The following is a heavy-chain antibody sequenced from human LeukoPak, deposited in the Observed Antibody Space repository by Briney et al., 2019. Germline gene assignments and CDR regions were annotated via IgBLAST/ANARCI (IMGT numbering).Heavy chain of an antibody. Sequence: GGSLRLSCTVSGFTFSTYNMNWVRQAPGKGLEWVANIKEDGSQKYYVDSVKGRFTISRDNAKNSLYLQMNSLRAEDTAVYYCARLDAVVTVTCFDYWGQGTLVTVSS. D-gene: IGHD2-21*02. CDR2: IKEDGSQK. CDR3: ARLDAVVTVTCFDY. V-gene: IGHV3-7*01. J-gene: IGHJ4*02. CDR1: GFTFSTYN.